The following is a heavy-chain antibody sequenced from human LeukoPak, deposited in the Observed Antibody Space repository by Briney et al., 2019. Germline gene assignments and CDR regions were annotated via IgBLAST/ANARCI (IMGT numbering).Heavy chain of an antibody. V-gene: IGHV3-53*04. CDR3: ARMNSGTYFDY. Sequence: PGGSLRLSCEASGFTFSSYAMSWVRQAPGKGLEWVSVLYSDVSTYYADSVKGRFTISRLNSKNTLYLQMNSLRAEDTAVYYCARMNSGTYFDYWGQGTLVSVSS. CDR1: GFTFSSYA. CDR2: LYSDVST. D-gene: IGHD1-26*01. J-gene: IGHJ4*02.